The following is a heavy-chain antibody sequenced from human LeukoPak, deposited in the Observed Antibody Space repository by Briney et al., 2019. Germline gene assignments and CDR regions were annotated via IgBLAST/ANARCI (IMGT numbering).Heavy chain of an antibody. CDR2: IYPSYSDT. CDR1: GYTFTSYW. D-gene: IGHD6-13*01. Sequence: ESLKISCKGSGYTFTSYWIGWVRQMPGKGLEWMGIIYPSYSDTKYSPSFQGQVTITADKSITTAYLQWSSLKASDTAMYYCARHHPCTLAAGKVDYWGQGTLVTVPS. V-gene: IGHV5-51*01. J-gene: IGHJ4*02. CDR3: ARHHPCTLAAGKVDY.